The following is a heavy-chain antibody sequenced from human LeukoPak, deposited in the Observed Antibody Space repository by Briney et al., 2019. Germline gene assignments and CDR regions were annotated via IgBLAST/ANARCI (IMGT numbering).Heavy chain of an antibody. Sequence: PSETLSLTCTVSGGSISSYYWSWIRQPAGKGLEWIGRIYTSGSTNYNPSLKSRVTMSVDTSKNQFSPKLSSVTAADTAVYYCARGSSGWDNGGGYNWFDPWGQGTLVTVSS. CDR3: ARGSSGWDNGGGYNWFDP. J-gene: IGHJ5*02. V-gene: IGHV4-4*07. D-gene: IGHD6-19*01. CDR1: GGSISSYY. CDR2: IYTSGST.